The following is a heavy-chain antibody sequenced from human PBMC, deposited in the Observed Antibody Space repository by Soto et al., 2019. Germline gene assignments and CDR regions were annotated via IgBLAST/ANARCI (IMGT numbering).Heavy chain of an antibody. D-gene: IGHD3-9*01. CDR3: ARHSPDFDWLSQFDY. J-gene: IGHJ4*02. Sequence: QVQLQESGPGLVKPSETLSLTCTVSGGSISSYYWSWIRQTPGKGLEWIGYIFYFGSTNYNPSLKSRVTLSIDTSKNQLSLKLSSVTAADTAVYYCARHSPDFDWLSQFDYWGQGTLVIVSS. CDR1: GGSISSYY. V-gene: IGHV4-59*08. CDR2: IFYFGST.